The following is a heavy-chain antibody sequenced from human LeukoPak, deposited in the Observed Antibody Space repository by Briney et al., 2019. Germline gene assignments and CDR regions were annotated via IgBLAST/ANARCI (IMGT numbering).Heavy chain of an antibody. V-gene: IGHV3-30*04. CDR2: ISYDGRNE. J-gene: IGHJ4*02. CDR1: GFAFSTYN. CDR3: VRDFRSADY. Sequence: PGGPLRLSCAASGFAFSTYNMHWVRQAPGKGLEWVAVISYDGRNENHAESVKGRFTISRDNARNTVYLQMNSLRVEDTAVYYCVRDFRSADYWGQGTLVTVSS.